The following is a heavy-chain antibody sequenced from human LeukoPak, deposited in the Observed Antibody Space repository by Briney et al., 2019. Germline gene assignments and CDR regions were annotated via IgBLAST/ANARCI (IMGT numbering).Heavy chain of an antibody. CDR3: ASTYYDILTGYPPSDY. CDR1: GFTFSSYG. Sequence: GGSLRLSCAASGFTFSSYGMSWVRQAPGKGLEWVSAISGSGGSTYYADSVKGRFTISRDNSKNTLYLQMNSLRAEDTAVYYCASTYYDILTGYPPSDYWGQGTLVTVSS. D-gene: IGHD3-9*01. V-gene: IGHV3-23*01. J-gene: IGHJ4*02. CDR2: ISGSGGST.